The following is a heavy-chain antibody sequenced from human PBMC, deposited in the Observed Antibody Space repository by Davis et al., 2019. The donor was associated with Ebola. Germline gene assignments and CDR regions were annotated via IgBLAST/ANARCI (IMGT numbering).Heavy chain of an antibody. Sequence: GESLKISCAASGFTFSRSGMHWVRQAPGKGLEWVAVMWYDGSKQYYAESEEGRFTISRDTSTNTLYLQLNSLRAEDTAVYYCARGGGTISVSGVVAWGQGTTVTVSS. D-gene: IGHD5-24*01. CDR2: MWYDGSKQ. J-gene: IGHJ6*02. CDR1: GFTFSRSG. V-gene: IGHV3-33*01. CDR3: ARGGGTISVSGVVA.